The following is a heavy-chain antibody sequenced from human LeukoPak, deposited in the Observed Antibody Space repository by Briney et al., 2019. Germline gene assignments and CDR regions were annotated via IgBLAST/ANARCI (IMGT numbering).Heavy chain of an antibody. V-gene: IGHV3-23*01. CDR1: GFTFASYA. D-gene: IGHD2-2*01. CDR2: ISATDGST. J-gene: IGHJ5*02. Sequence: GGSLRLSCEASGFTFASYAMTWVRQAPGKGLEWVSSISATDGSTYYAYSVRGRVTISRDNTKSTLFLQMSSLRSEDTALYYCVACSSASCYGDRFDPWAQGPLVPVPS. CDR3: VACSSASCYGDRFDP.